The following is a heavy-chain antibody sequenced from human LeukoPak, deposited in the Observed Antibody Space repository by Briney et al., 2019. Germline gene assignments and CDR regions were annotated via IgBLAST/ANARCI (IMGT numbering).Heavy chain of an antibody. CDR2: IYYSGST. Sequence: PSETLSLTCTVSGGSISSGGYYWSWIRQHPGKGLEWIGYIYYSGSTYYNPSLKSRVTISVDTSKNQFSLKLSSVTAVDTAVYYCARGRYYDSSGYYSGFDYWGQGTLVTVSS. V-gene: IGHV4-31*03. CDR3: ARGRYYDSSGYYSGFDY. D-gene: IGHD3-22*01. J-gene: IGHJ4*02. CDR1: GGSISSGGYY.